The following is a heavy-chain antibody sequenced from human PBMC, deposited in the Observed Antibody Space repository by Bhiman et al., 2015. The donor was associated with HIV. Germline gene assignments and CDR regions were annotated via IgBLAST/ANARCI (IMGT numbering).Heavy chain of an antibody. CDR3: ARDRPYNWNWGGYFYGLDV. CDR2: IKQDGSEK. V-gene: IGHV3-7*03. J-gene: IGHJ6*02. D-gene: IGHD1-7*01. Sequence: EVQLVESGGGLVQPGGSLRLSCAASGFTFSSYWMSWVRQAPGKGLEWVANIKQDGSEKYYVDSVKGRFTISRDNAKNSLYLQMNSLRAEDTTSCSFTVARDRPYNWNWGGYFYGLDVWGQGTTVTVSS. CDR1: GFTFSSYW.